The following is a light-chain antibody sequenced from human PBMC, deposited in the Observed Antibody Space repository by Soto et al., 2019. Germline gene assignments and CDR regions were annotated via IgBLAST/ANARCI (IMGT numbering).Light chain of an antibody. Sequence: DVQLTLSPSSLSASVGDRVTITCRASQDIRNYLNWYQQKPGKAPKLLIYDASNLETGVPSRFTGSGSGRKFTLTISGLQFGDFATYFCQQLSHYPYTFGQGTKVDIK. CDR2: DAS. V-gene: IGKV1-33*01. CDR1: QDIRNY. CDR3: QQLSHYPYT. J-gene: IGKJ2*01.